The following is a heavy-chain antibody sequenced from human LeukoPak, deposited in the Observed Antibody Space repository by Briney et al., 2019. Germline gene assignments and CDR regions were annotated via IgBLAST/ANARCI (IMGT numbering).Heavy chain of an antibody. CDR2: IYPGDSDT. V-gene: IGHV5-51*01. CDR1: GYTFTSYW. J-gene: IGHJ3*02. D-gene: IGHD1-26*01. CDR3: ARVDSGTYLRAFDI. Sequence: GESLKISCKGSGYTFTSYWIGWVRQMPGKGLEWMGIIYPGDSDTKYSPSFQGQVTISADKSISTAYLLWSSLKAADTAMYYCARVDSGTYLRAFDIWGQGTMVTASS.